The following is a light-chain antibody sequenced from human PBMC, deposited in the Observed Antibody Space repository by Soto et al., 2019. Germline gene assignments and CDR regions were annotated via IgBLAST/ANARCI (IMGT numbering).Light chain of an antibody. Sequence: EFVLTQSPGTLSLSPGERATLSCRASQTVRNNYLAWYQQKPGQAPKLLIYDASSRATGIPDRFSGSGSGTDFTLTISSLEPEDFAVYYCQQRSTWPLTFGGGTKVDIK. CDR3: QQRSTWPLT. CDR2: DAS. CDR1: QTVRNNY. V-gene: IGKV3D-20*02. J-gene: IGKJ4*01.